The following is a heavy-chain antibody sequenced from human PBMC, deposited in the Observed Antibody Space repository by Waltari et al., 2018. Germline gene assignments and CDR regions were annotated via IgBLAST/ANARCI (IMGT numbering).Heavy chain of an antibody. CDR1: GLTFSSHS. J-gene: IGHJ4*02. Sequence: EVQLVESGGGLVKPGGSLRLSCAASGLTFSSHSMNWVRQAPGKGLEWCSSISSSSSYTYYADSVKGRFTISRDNAKNSLYLQMNSLRAEDTAVYYCARFYPGPVFDYWGQGTLVTVSS. D-gene: IGHD3-10*01. CDR2: ISSSSSYT. CDR3: ARFYPGPVFDY. V-gene: IGHV3-21*01.